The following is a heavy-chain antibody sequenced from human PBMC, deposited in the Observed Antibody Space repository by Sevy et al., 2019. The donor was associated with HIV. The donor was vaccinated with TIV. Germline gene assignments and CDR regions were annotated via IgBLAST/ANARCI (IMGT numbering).Heavy chain of an antibody. J-gene: IGHJ2*01. CDR3: AKGGGRFIAAAGDWYFDL. V-gene: IGHV3-23*01. CDR2: ISGSGGST. Sequence: GGSLRLSCAASGFTFSSYAMSWVRQAPGKGLEWVSAISGSGGSTYYADSVKDRFTISRDNSKNTLYLQMNSLRAEDTAVYYCAKGGGRFIAAAGDWYFDLWGRGTLVTVSS. CDR1: GFTFSSYA. D-gene: IGHD6-13*01.